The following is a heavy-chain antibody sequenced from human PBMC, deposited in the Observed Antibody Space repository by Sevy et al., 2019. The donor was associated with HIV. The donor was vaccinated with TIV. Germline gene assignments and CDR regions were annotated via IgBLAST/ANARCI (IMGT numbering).Heavy chain of an antibody. J-gene: IGHJ4*01. V-gene: IGHV4-34*01. CDR2: VSQTGSA. CDR1: GVSFSDYY. D-gene: IGHD2-15*01. CDR3: ARGPLFSPEYCSGGTCSTIDI. Sequence: SETLSLTCAVSGVSFSDYYWAWIRQAPGKGLEWIGEVSQTGSANYNPSLRSRVIMSLDMSKNHVSLKLTSVTAADTAMYYCARGPLFSPEYCSGGTCSTIDIWSQGTLVTVSS.